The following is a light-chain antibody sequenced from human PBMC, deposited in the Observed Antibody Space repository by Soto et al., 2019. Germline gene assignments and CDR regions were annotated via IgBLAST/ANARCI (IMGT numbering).Light chain of an antibody. Sequence: EIVLTQSPGTLSLSPGERATLSCRASQSVSSSYLAWYQQKPGQAPRLLIYGASSRATGIPDRFSGSGPGTDFTLTISRLEPEDFAVYYCQQYARSPVTFGQGTKVEIK. CDR3: QQYARSPVT. J-gene: IGKJ1*01. CDR2: GAS. CDR1: QSVSSSY. V-gene: IGKV3-20*01.